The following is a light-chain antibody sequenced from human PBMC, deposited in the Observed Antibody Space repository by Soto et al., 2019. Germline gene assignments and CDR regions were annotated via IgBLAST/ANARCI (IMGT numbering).Light chain of an antibody. J-gene: IGKJ4*01. V-gene: IGKV3-20*01. CDR3: QQYGRSPPT. CDR2: GAS. Sequence: EIVLTPYPGTLSLSPGERATLSCRASQSVRSNSLAWYQQKPGQAPRLLIYGASTRATGIPDRFSGSGSGTDFTLTITRLEPEDFAVFYCQQYGRSPPTFGGGTNMEIK. CDR1: QSVRSNS.